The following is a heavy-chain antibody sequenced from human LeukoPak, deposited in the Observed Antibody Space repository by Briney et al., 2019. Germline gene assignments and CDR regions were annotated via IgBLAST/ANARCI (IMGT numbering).Heavy chain of an antibody. J-gene: IGHJ4*02. Sequence: GGSLRLSCAASGFTFRTHSMNWVRQAPGKGLEWISYIATSGDTIYYADSVKGRFTISRDNAKNSLYLQMNNLRAEDTAVYYCADNLSLWGQGTLVTVSS. D-gene: IGHD1-1*01. CDR1: GFTFRTHS. CDR3: ADNLSL. CDR2: IATSGDTI. V-gene: IGHV3-48*04.